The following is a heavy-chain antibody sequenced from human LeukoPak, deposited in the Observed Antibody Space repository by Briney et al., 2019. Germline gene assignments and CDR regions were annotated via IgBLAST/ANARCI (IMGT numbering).Heavy chain of an antibody. J-gene: IGHJ4*02. CDR1: GYTFTDYH. Sequence: VSVKVSCKASGYTFTDYHLHWVRQAPGQGLEWMGWINPNSGGTNYAQKFQGRVTMTRDTSINTAYMELSRVRSDDTAVYYCARDIRPRVESFDYWGQGTLVTVSS. CDR3: ARDIRPRVESFDY. CDR2: INPNSGGT. D-gene: IGHD3-3*01. V-gene: IGHV1-2*02.